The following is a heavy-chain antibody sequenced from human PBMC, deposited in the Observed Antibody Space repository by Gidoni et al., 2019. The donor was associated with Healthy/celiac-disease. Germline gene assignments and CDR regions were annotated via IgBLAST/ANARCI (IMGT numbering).Heavy chain of an antibody. CDR2: ISSGGST. V-gene: IGHV3-66*02. CDR3: ARVSSRAMVTRSGAFDI. Sequence: EVPLVESGGGLVQPGGSLRLSCADSGLTVSSNYMSWVRQAPGKGLEWVSVISSGGSTYYADSVKGRFTISRDNSKNTLYLQMNSLRAEDTAVYYCARVSSRAMVTRSGAFDIWGQGTMVTVSS. CDR1: GLTVSSNY. J-gene: IGHJ3*02. D-gene: IGHD5-18*01.